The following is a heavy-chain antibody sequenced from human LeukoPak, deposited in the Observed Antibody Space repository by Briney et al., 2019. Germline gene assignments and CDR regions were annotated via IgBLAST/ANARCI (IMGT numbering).Heavy chain of an antibody. J-gene: IGHJ4*02. D-gene: IGHD3-10*01. V-gene: IGHV3-21*01. CDR2: ISSGSDYI. Sequence: GGSLRLSCAASGFTLSGYEMNWVRQAPGKGLEWVSSISSGSDYIYYADSVKGRFTISRDNAKNSLYLQMTSLRAEDTAVYYCASTNHYYGSGTYDYYFDYWGQGTLLTVSS. CDR3: ASTNHYYGSGTYDYYFDY. CDR1: GFTLSGYE.